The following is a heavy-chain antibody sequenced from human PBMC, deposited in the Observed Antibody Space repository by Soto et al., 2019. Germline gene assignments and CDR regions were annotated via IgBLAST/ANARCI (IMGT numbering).Heavy chain of an antibody. CDR1: GFTFTRYS. V-gene: IGHV3-21*06. J-gene: IGHJ4*02. CDR2: ISSTTNYI. Sequence: LRLSCAASGFTFTRYSMNWVRQAPGKGLEWVSSISSTTNYIYYGDSMKGRFTISRDNAKNSLYLEMNSLRAEGTAVYYCARESEDLTSNFDYWGQGTLVTVSS. CDR3: ARESEDLTSNFDY.